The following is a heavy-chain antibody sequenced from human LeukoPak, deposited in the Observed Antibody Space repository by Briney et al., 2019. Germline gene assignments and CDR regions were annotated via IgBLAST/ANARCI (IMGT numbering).Heavy chain of an antibody. CDR1: GGSISTSSYY. D-gene: IGHD5-18*01. CDR3: ARQGTAIVDYYFDY. V-gene: IGHV4-39*01. J-gene: IGHJ4*02. Sequence: PSETLSLTCTVSGGSISTSSYYWGWIRQPPGKGLEWIGGIYYSGSTYFNPSLKSRVTISVDTSKNRFSLKLSSVTAADTAVYYCARQGTAIVDYYFDYWGQGTLVTVSS. CDR2: IYYSGST.